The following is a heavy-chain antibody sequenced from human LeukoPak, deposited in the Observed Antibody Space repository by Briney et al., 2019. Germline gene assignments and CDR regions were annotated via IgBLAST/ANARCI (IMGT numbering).Heavy chain of an antibody. CDR1: VGTFSSYA. D-gene: IGHD4-17*01. V-gene: IGHV1-69*13. CDR2: IIPIFGTA. Sequence: ASVKVSCKASVGTFSSYAISWVRQAPGQGLEWMGGIIPIFGTANYAQKFQGRVTITADESTSTAYMELSSLRSEDTAVYYCARAEGGYGDYKPDYWGQGTLVTVSS. CDR3: ARAEGGYGDYKPDY. J-gene: IGHJ4*02.